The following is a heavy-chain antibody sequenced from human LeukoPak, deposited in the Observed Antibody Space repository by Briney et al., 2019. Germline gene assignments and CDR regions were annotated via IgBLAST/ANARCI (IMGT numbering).Heavy chain of an antibody. J-gene: IGHJ4*02. Sequence: GGSLRLSCAASGFTVSSNYMSWVRQAPGKGLEWVSVIYSGGSTYYADSVKGRFTISRDNSENTLYLQMNSLRAEDTAVYYCARGRPGYYFDYWGQGTLVTVSS. CDR2: IYSGGST. D-gene: IGHD3-10*01. CDR1: GFTVSSNY. V-gene: IGHV3-53*01. CDR3: ARGRPGYYFDY.